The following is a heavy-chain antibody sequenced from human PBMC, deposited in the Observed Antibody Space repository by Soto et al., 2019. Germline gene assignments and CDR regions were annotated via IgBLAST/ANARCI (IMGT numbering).Heavy chain of an antibody. CDR1: GGSISSYY. Sequence: SETLSLTCTVSGGSISSYYWSWIRQPPGKGLEWIGYIYYSGSTNYNPSLKSRVTISVDTSKNQFSLKLSSVTAANTAVYYCARRYSSGFDYWGQGTLVTVSS. J-gene: IGHJ4*02. CDR2: IYYSGST. CDR3: ARRYSSGFDY. D-gene: IGHD6-19*01. V-gene: IGHV4-59*01.